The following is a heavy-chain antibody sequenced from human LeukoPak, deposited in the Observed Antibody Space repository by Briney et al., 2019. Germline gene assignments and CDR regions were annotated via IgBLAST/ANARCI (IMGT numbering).Heavy chain of an antibody. J-gene: IGHJ3*02. Sequence: GGSLRLSCAASGFTFNNYIMNWVRQAPGKGLEWVSSISSSSDYIYYADSVKGRFTISRHNAKNSLYLQMNSLRAEDTAVYYCAREGRYYGSGSHRDGFDIWGQGTMVTVSS. V-gene: IGHV3-21*01. D-gene: IGHD3-10*01. CDR3: AREGRYYGSGSHRDGFDI. CDR2: ISSSSDYI. CDR1: GFTFNNYI.